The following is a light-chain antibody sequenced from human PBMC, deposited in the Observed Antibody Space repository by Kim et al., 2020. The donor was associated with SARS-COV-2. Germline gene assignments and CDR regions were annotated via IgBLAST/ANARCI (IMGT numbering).Light chain of an antibody. CDR1: SLRSYY. CDR2: GKN. V-gene: IGLV3-19*01. J-gene: IGLJ2*01. Sequence: SSELTQDPAVSVALGQTVRITCQGDSLRSYYASWYQKKPGQAPVLVIYGKNNRPSGIPDRFSGSSAGNTASLTITGAQAEDAADYYCNSRDSSGNHLVFG. CDR3: NSRDSSGNHLV.